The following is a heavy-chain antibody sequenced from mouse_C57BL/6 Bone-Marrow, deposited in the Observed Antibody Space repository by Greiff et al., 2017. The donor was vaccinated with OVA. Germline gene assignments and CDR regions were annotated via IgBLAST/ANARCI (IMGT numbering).Heavy chain of an antibody. CDR2: IDPEDGET. V-gene: IGHV14-2*01. CDR3: ARLGVFAY. D-gene: IGHD4-1*01. J-gene: IGHJ3*01. Sequence: EVQLQQSGAELVKPGASVKLSCTASGFTITDYYMHWVKQRTEQGLEWIGRIDPEDGETKYAPKFQGKATLTADTSSNTAYLQLSSLTSEDTAVYYGARLGVFAYWGQGTLVTVSA. CDR1: GFTITDYY.